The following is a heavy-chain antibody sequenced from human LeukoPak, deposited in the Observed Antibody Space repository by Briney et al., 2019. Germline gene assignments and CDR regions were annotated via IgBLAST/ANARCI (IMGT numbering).Heavy chain of an antibody. J-gene: IGHJ4*02. CDR2: INSDGSST. Sequence: PGGSLRLSCAASGFTFSSYAMSWVRQAPGKGLVWVSRINSDGSSTRYADSVKGRFTISRDNAKNTLYLQMNSLRAEDTAVYYCAKSKTEQGLGLFDYWGQGTLVTVSS. CDR3: AKSKTEQGLGLFDY. V-gene: IGHV3-74*01. D-gene: IGHD6-19*01. CDR1: GFTFSSYA.